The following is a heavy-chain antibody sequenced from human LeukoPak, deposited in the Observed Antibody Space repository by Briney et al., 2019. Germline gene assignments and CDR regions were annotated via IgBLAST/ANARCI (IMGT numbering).Heavy chain of an antibody. CDR2: IWYDGSNK. CDR3: ARDSQNYDFWSGYLAPPDY. D-gene: IGHD3-3*01. Sequence: PGGSLRLSCVASGFTFGKYWMSWVRQAPGKGLEWVAVIWYDGSNKYYADSVKGRFTISRDNSKNTLYLQMNSLRAEDTAVYYCARDSQNYDFWSGYLAPPDYWGQGTLVTVSS. J-gene: IGHJ4*02. V-gene: IGHV3-33*07. CDR1: GFTFGKYW.